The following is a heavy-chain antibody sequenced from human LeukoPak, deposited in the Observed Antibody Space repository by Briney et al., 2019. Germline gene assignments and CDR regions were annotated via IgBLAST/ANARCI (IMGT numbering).Heavy chain of an antibody. V-gene: IGHV3-30-3*01. CDR3: ARPMTTVRSWFDP. Sequence: PGGSLRLSCAASGFTFSSYAMHWVRQAPGKGLEWVAVISYDRSNKYYADSVKGRFTISRDNSKNTLYLQMNSLRAEDTAVYYCARPMTTVRSWFDPWGQGTLVTVSS. D-gene: IGHD4-17*01. J-gene: IGHJ5*02. CDR1: GFTFSSYA. CDR2: ISYDRSNK.